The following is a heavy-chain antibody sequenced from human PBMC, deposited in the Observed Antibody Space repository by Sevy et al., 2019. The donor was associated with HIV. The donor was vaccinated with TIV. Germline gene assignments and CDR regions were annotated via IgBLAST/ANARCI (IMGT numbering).Heavy chain of an antibody. Sequence: GESLKISCKGSGYSFTSYWIGWVRQMPGKGLEWMGIIYPGDSDTRYSPSFQGQVTISADKSISTAYLQWSSLEASDTAMYYCARHGHDILTGYPNVFDYWGQGTLVTVSS. D-gene: IGHD3-9*01. CDR1: GYSFTSYW. CDR3: ARHGHDILTGYPNVFDY. CDR2: IYPGDSDT. J-gene: IGHJ4*02. V-gene: IGHV5-51*01.